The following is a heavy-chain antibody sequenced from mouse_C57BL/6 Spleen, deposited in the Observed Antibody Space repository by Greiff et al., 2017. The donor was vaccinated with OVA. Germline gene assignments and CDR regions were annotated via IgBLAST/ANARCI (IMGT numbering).Heavy chain of an antibody. CDR1: GYTFTDYY. Sequence: VQLQQSGPELVKPGASVKISCKASGYTFTDYYMNWVKQSPGKSLEWIGDINPNNGGTSYNQKFKGKATLTVDKSSSTAYMELRSLTSEDAAVYYCARTGYDVYAMDYWGQGTSVTVSS. J-gene: IGHJ4*01. V-gene: IGHV1-26*01. D-gene: IGHD2-2*01. CDR3: ARTGYDVYAMDY. CDR2: INPNNGGT.